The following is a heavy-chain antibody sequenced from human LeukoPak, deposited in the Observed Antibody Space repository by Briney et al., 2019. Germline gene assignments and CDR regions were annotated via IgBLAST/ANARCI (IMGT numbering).Heavy chain of an antibody. V-gene: IGHV4-30-4*08. CDR2: IYYSGST. CDR3: ASGPYGSGPGDAFDI. CDR1: GGSISSGDYY. Sequence: SQTLSLTCTVSGGSISSGDYYWSWIRQPPGKGLEWIGYIYYSGSTYYNPSLKSRVTISVDTSKNQFSLKLSSVTAADTTVYYCASGPYGSGPGDAFDIWGQGTMVTVSS. D-gene: IGHD3-10*01. J-gene: IGHJ3*02.